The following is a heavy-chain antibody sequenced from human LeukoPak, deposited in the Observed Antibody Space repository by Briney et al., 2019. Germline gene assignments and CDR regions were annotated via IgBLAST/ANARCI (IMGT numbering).Heavy chain of an antibody. V-gene: IGHV3-21*01. CDR3: ARGVRYCSGGNCYSNTLTYMDV. Sequence: PGGSLRLSCAASGFTFSSYSMNWVRQAPGKGLEWVSSIRSSRSYIYYADSVMGRFTISRDNARNSLSLHMNSLRAEDTAVYYCARGVRYCSGGNCYSNTLTYMDVWGKGTTVTVSS. D-gene: IGHD2-15*01. CDR1: GFTFSSYS. J-gene: IGHJ6*03. CDR2: IRSSRSYI.